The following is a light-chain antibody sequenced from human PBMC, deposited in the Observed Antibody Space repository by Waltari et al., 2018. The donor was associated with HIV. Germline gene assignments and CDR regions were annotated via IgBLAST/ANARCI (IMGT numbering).Light chain of an antibody. CDR2: EVS. CDR3: CSYAGSSTLV. V-gene: IGLV2-23*02. J-gene: IGLJ2*01. Sequence: QSALTQPASVSGSPGQSITISCTGTSSDVGSYNLVSWYQQHPGKAPKRMIYEVSKRPSGVSNRFSGSKSGNPASLTISGLQAEDEADYYCCSYAGSSTLVFGGGTKLTVL. CDR1: SSDVGSYNL.